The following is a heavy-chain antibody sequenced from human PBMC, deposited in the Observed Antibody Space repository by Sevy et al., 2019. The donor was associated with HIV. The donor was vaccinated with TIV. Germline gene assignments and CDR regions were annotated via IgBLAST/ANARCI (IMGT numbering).Heavy chain of an antibody. CDR2: FDPEDGET. V-gene: IGHV1-24*01. J-gene: IGHJ4*02. Sequence: ASVKVSCKVSGYTLTGLSMHWVRQAPGKGLEWMGRFDPEDGETIYAKKFQGRVTMTEDTFKDTAYMELSSLRSEDAAVYYCATTNDYYDSSGSPFDYWGQGTLVTVSS. D-gene: IGHD3-22*01. CDR3: ATTNDYYDSSGSPFDY. CDR1: GYTLTGLS.